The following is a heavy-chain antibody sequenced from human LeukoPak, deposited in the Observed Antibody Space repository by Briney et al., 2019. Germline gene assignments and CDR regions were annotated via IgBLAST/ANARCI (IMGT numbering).Heavy chain of an antibody. V-gene: IGHV3-33*01. CDR3: ARDRAARHLDY. J-gene: IGHJ4*02. Sequence: PGGSLRLSCAASGFTFSNHGMHCVRQAPGKGLEWVAVIWYDGSNKYYADSVKGRFTISRDNSKNTVYLQMNSLRAEDTAVYYCARDRAARHLDYWGQGTLVTVSS. D-gene: IGHD6-6*01. CDR1: GFTFSNHG. CDR2: IWYDGSNK.